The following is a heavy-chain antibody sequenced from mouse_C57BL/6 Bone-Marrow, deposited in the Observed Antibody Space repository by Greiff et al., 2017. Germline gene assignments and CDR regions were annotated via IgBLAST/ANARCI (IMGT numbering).Heavy chain of an antibody. V-gene: IGHV1-75*01. CDR3: ARSVCYYSAWFAY. CDR2: IIPGGGST. D-gene: IGHD1-1*01. Sequence: VKLMESGPELVKPGASVKISCKASGFTFTDYYINWVQQRPGQGLEWIGWIIPGGGSTYYNDNFKGPDTLTVDNSSSTADMLLSNLTSEDSAVYVCARSVCYYSAWFAYWGQGTLVTVSA. CDR1: GFTFTDYY. J-gene: IGHJ3*01.